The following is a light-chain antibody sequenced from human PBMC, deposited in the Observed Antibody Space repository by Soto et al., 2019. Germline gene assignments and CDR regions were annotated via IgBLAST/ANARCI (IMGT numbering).Light chain of an antibody. Sequence: EIVLTQSPGTLSLSPGERATLSCRASQSVSSSYLAWYQQKPGQAPRLLIYGASSRATGIPDRFSGSGSGTDFTLTISSLEPEDFAVYYCQQYGCSPYTFGQGTQLEMK. CDR2: GAS. CDR1: QSVSSSY. J-gene: IGKJ2*01. CDR3: QQYGCSPYT. V-gene: IGKV3-20*01.